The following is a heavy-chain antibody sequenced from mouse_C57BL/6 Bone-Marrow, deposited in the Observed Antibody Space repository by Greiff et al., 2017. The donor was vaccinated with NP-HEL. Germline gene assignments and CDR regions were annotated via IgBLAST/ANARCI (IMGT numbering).Heavy chain of an antibody. D-gene: IGHD1-1*01. J-gene: IGHJ2*01. CDR1: GFTFSSYG. CDR3: ARLGNYYGSSLYYFDY. CDR2: ISSGGSYT. V-gene: IGHV5-6*01. Sequence: EVKVVESGGDLVKPVGSLKLSCAASGFTFSSYGMSWVRQTPDKRLEWVATISSGGSYTYYPDSVKGRFTISRDNAKNTLYLQMSSLKSEDTAMYYCARLGNYYGSSLYYFDYWGQGTTLTVSS.